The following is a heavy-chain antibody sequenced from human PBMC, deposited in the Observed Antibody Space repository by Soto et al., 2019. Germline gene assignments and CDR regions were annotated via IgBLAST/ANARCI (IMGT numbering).Heavy chain of an antibody. D-gene: IGHD2-2*01. V-gene: IGHV4-59*01. CDR2: IHYSGST. J-gene: IGHJ6*02. CDR3: ARARYQLFHPYSYGMDV. CDR1: GGSISSDD. Sequence: QVQLQESGPGLVKPSETLSLTCTVSGGSISSDDWSWIRQSPGKGLEWIGYIHYSGSTKSNPSLKSRGTISVDTSRNQVSLKLSSVTAADSAVYFCARARYQLFHPYSYGMDVWGQGTTFTVSS.